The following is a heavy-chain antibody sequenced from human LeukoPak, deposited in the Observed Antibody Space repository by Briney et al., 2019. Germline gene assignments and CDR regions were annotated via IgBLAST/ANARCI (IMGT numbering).Heavy chain of an antibody. CDR1: GFTFDDYA. J-gene: IGHJ4*02. D-gene: IGHD6-13*01. V-gene: IGHV3-9*01. Sequence: GRSLRLSCAASGFTFDDYAMHWVRQAPGKGLEWVSGISWNSGSIGYADSVKGRFTISRDNAKNSLYLQMNSLRAEDTALYYCAKDIGAAAGREFDYWGQGTLVTVSS. CDR2: ISWNSGSI. CDR3: AKDIGAAAGREFDY.